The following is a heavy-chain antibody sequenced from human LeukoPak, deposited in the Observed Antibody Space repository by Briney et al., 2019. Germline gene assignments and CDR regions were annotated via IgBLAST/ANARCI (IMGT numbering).Heavy chain of an antibody. D-gene: IGHD3-10*01. CDR2: ISSSSSTI. J-gene: IGHJ5*02. CDR3: ARGEYGSGTAPQGRFDP. Sequence: GGSLRLSCAASGFTFSSYSMNWVRQAPGKGLEWVSYISSSSSTIYYADSVKGRFTISRDNAKNSLYLQMNSLRAEDTAVYYCARGEYGSGTAPQGRFDPWGQGTLVTVSS. CDR1: GFTFSSYS. V-gene: IGHV3-48*04.